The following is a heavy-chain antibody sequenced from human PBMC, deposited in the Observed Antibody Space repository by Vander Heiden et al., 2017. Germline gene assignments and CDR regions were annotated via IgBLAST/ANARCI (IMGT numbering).Heavy chain of an antibody. J-gene: IGHJ4*02. Sequence: EVQLLGSGGGLVQPGASLRRSCAASGCPFSSYAMSWVRQAPGKGLEWVSAISGSGGSTYYADSVKGRFTISRDNSKNTLYLQMNSLRAEDTAVYYCAKDLSDYYDSSGQDYWGQGTLVTVSS. CDR3: AKDLSDYYDSSGQDY. V-gene: IGHV3-23*01. CDR1: GCPFSSYA. D-gene: IGHD3-22*01. CDR2: ISGSGGST.